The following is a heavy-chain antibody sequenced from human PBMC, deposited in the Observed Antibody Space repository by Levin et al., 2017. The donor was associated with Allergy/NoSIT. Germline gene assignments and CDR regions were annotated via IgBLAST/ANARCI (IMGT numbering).Heavy chain of an antibody. V-gene: IGHV1-69*13. D-gene: IGHD1-1*01. CDR1: GGTFSSYA. CDR3: ARVEATGTTWFRRKSDGMDV. J-gene: IGHJ6*02. CDR2: IIPIFGTA. Sequence: SVKVSCKASGGTFSSYAISWVRQAPGQGLEWMGGIIPIFGTANYAQKFQGRVTITADESTSTAYMELSSLRSEDTAVYYCARVEATGTTWFRRKSDGMDVWGQGTTVTVSS.